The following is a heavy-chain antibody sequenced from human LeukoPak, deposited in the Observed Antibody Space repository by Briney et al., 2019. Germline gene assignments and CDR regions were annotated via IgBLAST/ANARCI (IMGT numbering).Heavy chain of an antibody. D-gene: IGHD2-2*01. Sequence: GGSLRLSCAASGFTFSRYAMSWVRQAPGKGLEWVSVISGSGGTTNYADSVKGRFTISRDNSKNTLYLQMNSLRVEDTAVYYCARDYQGHFEYWGQGTLVTVSS. V-gene: IGHV3-23*01. CDR2: ISGSGGTT. CDR1: GFTFSRYA. J-gene: IGHJ4*02. CDR3: ARDYQGHFEY.